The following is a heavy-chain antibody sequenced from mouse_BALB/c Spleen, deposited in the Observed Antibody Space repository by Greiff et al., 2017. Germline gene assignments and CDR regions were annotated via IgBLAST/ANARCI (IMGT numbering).Heavy chain of an antibody. J-gene: IGHJ4*01. CDR1: GYTFSSYW. Sequence: VQLQQSGAELMKPGASVKISCKATGYTFSSYWIEWVKQRPGHGLEWIEEILPGSGSTNYNEKFKGKATFTADTSSNTAYMQLSSLTSEDSAVYYCARLEAYYGNLYYAMDYWGQGTSVTVSS. D-gene: IGHD2-10*01. CDR3: ARLEAYYGNLYYAMDY. V-gene: IGHV1-9*01. CDR2: ILPGSGST.